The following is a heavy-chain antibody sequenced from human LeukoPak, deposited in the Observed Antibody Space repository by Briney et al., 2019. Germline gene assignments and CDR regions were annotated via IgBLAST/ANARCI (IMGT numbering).Heavy chain of an antibody. CDR2: INTGKGNT. CDR1: GYTFTRYA. V-gene: IGHV1-3*04. CDR3: ARDEFD. J-gene: IGHJ4*02. Sequence: ASVKVSCKTSGYTFTRYAIHWVRQAPGQRLEWMGWINTGKGNTIYSQKFQGRVTVTRDTSASTTYMELSSLRSEDTAVYYCARDEFDWGQGTLVTVSS.